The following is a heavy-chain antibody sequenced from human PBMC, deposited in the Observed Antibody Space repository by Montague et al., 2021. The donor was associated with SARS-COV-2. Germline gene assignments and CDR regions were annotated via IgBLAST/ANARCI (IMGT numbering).Heavy chain of an antibody. D-gene: IGHD5-18*01. J-gene: IGHJ4*02. CDR1: GGPISGSSDY. CDR2: VDYSGNT. V-gene: IGHV4-39*01. CDR3: ARREYSYGWGD. Sequence: SETLSLTCTVTGGPISGSSDYWGWIRQSPGKGLEWIASVDYSGNTYYXPSPKSRLTISVDTSKNQFSLKLNSVTAADTALYYCARREYSYGWGDWGQGTLVTVSS.